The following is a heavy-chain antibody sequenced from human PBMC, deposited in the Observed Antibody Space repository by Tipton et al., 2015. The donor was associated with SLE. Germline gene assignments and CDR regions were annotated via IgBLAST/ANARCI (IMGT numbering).Heavy chain of an antibody. CDR1: GGSISSYY. CDR3: AREDEGYDTYYYYYGMDV. J-gene: IGHJ6*02. Sequence: TLSLTCTVSGGSISSYYWSWIRQPAGKGLEWIGRIYTSGSTNYNPSLKSRVTMSVGTSKNQFSLKLSSVTAADTAVYYCAREDEGYDTYYYYYGMDVWGQGTTVTVSS. V-gene: IGHV4-4*07. D-gene: IGHD5-12*01. CDR2: IYTSGST.